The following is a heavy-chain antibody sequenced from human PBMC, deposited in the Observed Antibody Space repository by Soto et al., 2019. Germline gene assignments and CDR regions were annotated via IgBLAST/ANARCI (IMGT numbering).Heavy chain of an antibody. D-gene: IGHD3-10*01. CDR1: GFTFTSSS. Sequence: QMQLVQSGPEVKKPGTSVKVSCKASGFTFTSSSVQWVRQARGQGLEWIGWIVVGTGDTKYAQKFQERVTFDRDISTTTAYMEVSSLTSDDTAVYYCAADRGYFWGQGTLVTVSS. CDR2: IVVGTGDT. V-gene: IGHV1-58*01. CDR3: AADRGYF. J-gene: IGHJ4*02.